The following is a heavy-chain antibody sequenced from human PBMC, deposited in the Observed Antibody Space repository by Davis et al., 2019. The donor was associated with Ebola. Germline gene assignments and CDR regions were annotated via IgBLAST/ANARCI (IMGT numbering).Heavy chain of an antibody. CDR3: ARQYGSFNY. CDR1: GYTFTSYG. J-gene: IGHJ4*02. CDR2: INAGNGDT. Sequence: ASVKVSCKASGYTFTSYGISWVRQAPGQGLEWMGWINAGNGDTKYSQKFRDRVTITRDTSTSTVYMELSSLRSEDTAVYYCARQYGSFNYWGQGTLVTVSS. V-gene: IGHV1-18*01. D-gene: IGHD4-17*01.